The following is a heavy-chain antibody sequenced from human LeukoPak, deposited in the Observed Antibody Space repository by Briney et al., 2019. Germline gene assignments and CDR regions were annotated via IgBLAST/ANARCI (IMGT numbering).Heavy chain of an antibody. CDR1: GFTFDDYA. D-gene: IGHD3-16*02. CDR3: ARDRSYRFRVGSAFDI. Sequence: GGSLRLSCAASGFTFDDYAMQWVRQAPGKGLEWVSGISWNSGSIGYADSVKGRFTISRDNSKNTLYLQMNSLRAEDTAVYYCARDRSYRFRVGSAFDIWGQGTMVTVSS. J-gene: IGHJ3*02. CDR2: ISWNSGSI. V-gene: IGHV3-9*01.